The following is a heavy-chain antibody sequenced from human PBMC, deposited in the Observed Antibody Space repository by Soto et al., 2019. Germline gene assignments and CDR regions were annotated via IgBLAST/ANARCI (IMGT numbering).Heavy chain of an antibody. J-gene: IGHJ4*02. CDR3: AKTQTFNGYYGGFDA. Sequence: GGSLRLSCAAPGFSFAGYALTWVLQAPGKGLEWLSAVSGGGASTYYADSVRGRFSISRDVSGNMIYLQLNRLTAGDTATYYCAKTQTFNGYYGGFDAWGQGTRVTVSS. V-gene: IGHV3-23*01. CDR2: VSGGGAST. D-gene: IGHD3-3*01. CDR1: GFSFAGYA.